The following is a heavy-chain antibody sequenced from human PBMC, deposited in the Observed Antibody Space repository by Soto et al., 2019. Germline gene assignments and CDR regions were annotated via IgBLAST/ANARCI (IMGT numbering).Heavy chain of an antibody. J-gene: IGHJ5*02. Sequence: SETLSLTCTVSGGSISSSSYYWGWIRQSPGKGLEWIGSIYYSGSTYYNPSLKSRVTISVDTSKNQFSLKLTSVTAADAALYYCARDFFDSSDYTTNWFDPWGQGTLVTVSS. CDR3: ARDFFDSSDYTTNWFDP. CDR2: IYYSGST. D-gene: IGHD3-22*01. V-gene: IGHV4-39*01. CDR1: GGSISSSSYY.